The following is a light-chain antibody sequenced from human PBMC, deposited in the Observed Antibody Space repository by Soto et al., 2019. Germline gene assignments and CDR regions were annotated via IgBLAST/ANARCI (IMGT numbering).Light chain of an antibody. CDR3: QQSHSTPWT. CDR1: QSISRY. CDR2: TAS. V-gene: IGKV1-39*01. J-gene: IGKJ1*01. Sequence: DIQMTQSPSSLSPSVGDRVTITCRASQSISRYLNWYQQKPGKAPKLLIYTASSLESGVQSRFRGGGSGTDFTLTISSLQPEDFATYFCQQSHSTPWTFGQANKVESK.